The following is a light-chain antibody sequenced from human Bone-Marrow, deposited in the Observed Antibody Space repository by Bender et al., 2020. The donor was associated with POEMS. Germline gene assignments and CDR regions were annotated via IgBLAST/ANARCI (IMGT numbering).Light chain of an antibody. CDR2: DVS. CDR3: CSYAGNNVYV. J-gene: IGLJ1*01. Sequence: QSVLTQPPSASGTPGQRVTISCSGTSSDVGSYNYVSWYRQHPGKAPKNVIYDVSNRPSGVPDRFSGSKSGNTASLTISGLQAEDEADYYCCSYAGNNVYVFGTGTKVTVL. CDR1: SSDVGSYNY. V-gene: IGLV2-11*01.